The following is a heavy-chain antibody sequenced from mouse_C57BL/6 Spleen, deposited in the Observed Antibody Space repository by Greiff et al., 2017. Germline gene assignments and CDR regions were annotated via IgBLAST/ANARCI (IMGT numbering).Heavy chain of an antibody. J-gene: IGHJ1*03. CDR3: ARRNGSSSYWYFDV. CDR2: ISYDGSN. V-gene: IGHV3-6*01. CDR1: GYSITSGYY. D-gene: IGHD1-1*01. Sequence: EVQLQESGPGLVKPSQSLSLTCSVTGYSITSGYYWNWIRQFPGNKLEWMGYISYDGSNNSNPSLKNRISITRDTSKNQFFLKLNSVTTEDTATYYCARRNGSSSYWYFDVWGTGTTVTVSS.